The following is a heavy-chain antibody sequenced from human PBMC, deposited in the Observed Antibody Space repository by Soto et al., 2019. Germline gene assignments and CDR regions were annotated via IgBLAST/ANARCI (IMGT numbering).Heavy chain of an antibody. V-gene: IGHV5-10-1*01. CDR2: IDPSDSQT. J-gene: IGHJ4*02. D-gene: IGHD3-22*01. CDR3: ARQIYDSDTGPNFQYYFDS. CDR1: GYSFAGYW. Sequence: GESLKISCNGSGYSFAGYWITWVRQKPGEGLEWMGRIDPSDSQTYYSPSFRGHVTISATKSITTVFLQWSSLRASDTAMYYCARQIYDSDTGPNFQYYFDSWGQGTPVTVSS.